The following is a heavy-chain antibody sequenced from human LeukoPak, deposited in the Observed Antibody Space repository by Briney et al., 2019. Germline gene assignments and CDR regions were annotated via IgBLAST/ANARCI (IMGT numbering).Heavy chain of an antibody. Sequence: KPGXXLRLSCAASGFTFSSYSMNWVRQAPGKGLEWVSSISSSSSYIYYADSVKGRFTISRDNAKNSLYLQMNSLRAEDTAVYYCAREHRGWHLHYYYYMDVWGKGTTVTVSS. CDR2: ISSSSSYI. D-gene: IGHD6-19*01. J-gene: IGHJ6*03. CDR1: GFTFSSYS. V-gene: IGHV3-21*01. CDR3: AREHRGWHLHYYYYMDV.